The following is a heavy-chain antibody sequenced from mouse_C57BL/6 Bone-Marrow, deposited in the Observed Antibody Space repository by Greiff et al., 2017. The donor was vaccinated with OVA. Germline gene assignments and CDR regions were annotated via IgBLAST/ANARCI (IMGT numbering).Heavy chain of an antibody. Sequence: QVQLQQPGAELVRPGSSVKLSCKASGYTFTSYWMHWVKQRPIQGLEWIGNIDPSDSETHYNQKFKDKATLTVDKSSSTAYMQLSSLTSEDSAVYYCARFYDGYYFDDWGQGTTLTVSS. V-gene: IGHV1-52*01. CDR2: IDPSDSET. D-gene: IGHD2-3*01. J-gene: IGHJ2*01. CDR1: GYTFTSYW. CDR3: ARFYDGYYFDD.